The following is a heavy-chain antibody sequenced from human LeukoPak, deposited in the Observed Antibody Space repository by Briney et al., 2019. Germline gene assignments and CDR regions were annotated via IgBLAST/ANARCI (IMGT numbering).Heavy chain of an antibody. CDR1: GYCFTSYS. J-gene: IGHJ5*02. CDR2: XXXSDSYT. Sequence: GESLKISRKGSGYCFTSYSIIHQGPMLGKRXXXXXXXXXSDSYTNYSPSFQGHVTISADKSISTAYLQWSSLKASDTAMYYCARIVVVPAAIGGWFDPWGQGTLVTVSS. V-gene: IGHV5-10-1*01. D-gene: IGHD2-2*01. CDR3: ARIVVVPAAIGGWFDP.